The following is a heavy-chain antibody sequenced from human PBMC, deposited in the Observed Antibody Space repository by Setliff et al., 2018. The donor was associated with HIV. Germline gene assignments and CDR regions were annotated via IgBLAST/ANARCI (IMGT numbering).Heavy chain of an antibody. V-gene: IGHV3-64*02. J-gene: IGHJ4*02. CDR2: ISSDGGST. D-gene: IGHD6-13*01. Sequence: QPGGSLRLSCAASGFIFSSYGMHWVRQAPGKGLEHVSAISSDGGSTYYGDSVRGRFTISRDNSKNTLYLQMSTLRTEDTAVYYCAKNLYSSIWSPLDYWGQGTLVTVSS. CDR1: GFIFSSYG. CDR3: AKNLYSSIWSPLDY.